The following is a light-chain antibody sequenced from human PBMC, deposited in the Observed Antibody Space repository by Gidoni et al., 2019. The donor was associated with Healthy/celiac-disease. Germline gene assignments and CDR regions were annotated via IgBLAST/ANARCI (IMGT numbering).Light chain of an antibody. CDR2: GAS. CDR1: QSVSSSY. CDR3: QQYGSSPYT. Sequence: EIVLTQSPGTLSLSPGERATLSCRASQSVSSSYLAWYQQTPGQAPRLRIYGASSRATGIPDRFSGSGSGTDFTLTISRLEPEDFAVYDCQQYGSSPYTFGQGTKLETK. J-gene: IGKJ2*01. V-gene: IGKV3-20*01.